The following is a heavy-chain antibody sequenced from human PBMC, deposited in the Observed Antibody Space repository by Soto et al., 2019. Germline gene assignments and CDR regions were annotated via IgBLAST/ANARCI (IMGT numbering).Heavy chain of an antibody. J-gene: IGHJ5*02. CDR1: GGSISSSSYY. CDR2: IYYSGST. D-gene: IGHD6-13*01. V-gene: IGHV4-39*01. Sequence: XTLSLTCTVSGGSISSSSYYWGWIRQPPGKGLEWIWSIYYSGSTYYNPSLKSRVTISVDTSKNQFSLKLSSVTAADTAVYHCARRGSSSWSRGNGPYTKNNWFDPWGQGTLVTVSS. CDR3: ARRGSSSWSRGNGPYTKNNWFDP.